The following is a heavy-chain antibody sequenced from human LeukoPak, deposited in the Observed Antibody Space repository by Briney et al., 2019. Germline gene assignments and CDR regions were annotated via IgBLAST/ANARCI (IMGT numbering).Heavy chain of an antibody. V-gene: IGHV3-7*03. CDR1: GFTFSSYW. J-gene: IGHJ4*02. CDR2: IKQDGSEK. D-gene: IGHD3-10*01. Sequence: GGSLRLSCAASGFTFSSYWMSWVRQAPGKGLEWVANIKQDGSEKYYVDSVKGRFTISRDNSKNTLYLQMNSLRAEDTAVYYCARRGLYYGSGSYYPNWGQGTLVTVSS. CDR3: ARRGLYYGSGSYYPN.